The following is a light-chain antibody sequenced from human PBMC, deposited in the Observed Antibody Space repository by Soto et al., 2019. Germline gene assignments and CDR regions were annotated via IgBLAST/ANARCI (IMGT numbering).Light chain of an antibody. CDR2: DAT. J-gene: IGKJ4*01. CDR3: QQYNRYSLT. V-gene: IGKV1-5*01. CDR1: KSISSW. Sequence: TPMTPPPSTLSTSLEDRLTITCRGSKSISSWVAWYQQTRETARKLLIDDATSVESGVPSRCSGSGAGTEFILTSTMVQPDDAASYYRQQYNRYSLTFGGGTKVDIK.